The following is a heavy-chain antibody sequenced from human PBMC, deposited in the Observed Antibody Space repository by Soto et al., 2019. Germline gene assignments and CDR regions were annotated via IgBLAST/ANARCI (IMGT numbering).Heavy chain of an antibody. CDR3: ARDQFLTKYIPLWFDY. J-gene: IGHJ4*02. V-gene: IGHV3-30-3*01. D-gene: IGHD5-18*01. CDR2: ISYDGSNK. Sequence: GGSLRLSCAASGFTFSKTWMNWVRQAPGKGLEWVAVISYDGSNKYYTDSVKGRFTISRDNSKNTLYLQMNSLRAEDTAVYYCARDQFLTKYIPLWFDYWGQGTLVTVSS. CDR1: GFTFSKTW.